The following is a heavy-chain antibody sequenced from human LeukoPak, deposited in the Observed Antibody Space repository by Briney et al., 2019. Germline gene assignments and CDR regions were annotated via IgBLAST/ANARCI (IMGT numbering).Heavy chain of an antibody. D-gene: IGHD3-10*01. V-gene: IGHV4-61*02. J-gene: IGHJ6*02. CDR1: GGSISSGSYY. CDR3: ARTWLGYYGMDV. CDR2: IYTSGST. Sequence: SQTLSLTCTVSGGSISSGSYYWSWIRQPAGKGLEWIGRIYTSGSTNYNPSLKSRVTISVDTSKNQFSLKLSSVTATDTAVYYCARTWLGYYGMDVWGQGTTVTVSS.